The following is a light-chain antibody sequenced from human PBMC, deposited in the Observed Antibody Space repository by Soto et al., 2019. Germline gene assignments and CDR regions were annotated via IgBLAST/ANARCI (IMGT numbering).Light chain of an antibody. CDR1: QSLLHSNGYNY. V-gene: IGKV2-28*01. J-gene: IGKJ1*01. CDR3: MQALQTPPWT. CDR2: LGS. Sequence: DIVMTQSPLSLPVTPGEPASISCRSIQSLLHSNGYNYLGWYLQKPGQSPQLLIYLGSNRASGVPDRFSGSGSGTDFTLKISRVEAEDVGVYYCMQALQTPPWTFGQGIKVDIK.